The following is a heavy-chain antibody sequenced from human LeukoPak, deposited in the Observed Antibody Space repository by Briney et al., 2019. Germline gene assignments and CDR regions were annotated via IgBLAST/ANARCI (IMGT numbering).Heavy chain of an antibody. Sequence: ASVKVSCKASGGTFSSYAISWVRQAPGQGLESVGGIIPIFGTANYAQKFQGRVTITADESTSTAYMELSSLRSEDTAVYYCARVHYYGSGSYVTAFYYYMDVWGKGTAVTVSS. V-gene: IGHV1-69*13. D-gene: IGHD3-10*01. CDR1: GGTFSSYA. J-gene: IGHJ6*03. CDR2: IIPIFGTA. CDR3: ARVHYYGSGSYVTAFYYYMDV.